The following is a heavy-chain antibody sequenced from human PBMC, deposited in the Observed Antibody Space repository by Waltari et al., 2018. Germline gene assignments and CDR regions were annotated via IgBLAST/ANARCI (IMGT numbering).Heavy chain of an antibody. D-gene: IGHD7-27*01. CDR3: ARDSTGVDL. J-gene: IGHJ4*02. CDR2: IYQSGST. V-gene: IGHV4-4*02. CDR1: GGSISSSNW. Sequence: QVQLQESGPGLVKPSGTLSLTCAVSGGSISSSNWWSWVRQPPGKGLEWIGEIYQSGSTNYTPSLKMRVTISVDKSKNQFSLKLSSVTAADTAVYYCARDSTGVDLWGQGTLVTVSS.